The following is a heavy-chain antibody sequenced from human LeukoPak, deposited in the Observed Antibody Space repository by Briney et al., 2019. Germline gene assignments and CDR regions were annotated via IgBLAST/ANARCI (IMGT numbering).Heavy chain of an antibody. D-gene: IGHD2-15*01. CDR2: INPSGGST. Sequence: ASVKVSCKXSGYTFTSYYMHWVRQAPGQGLEWMGIINPSGGSTSYSQKFQGRVTMTRDTSTSTVYMELSSLRSEDTAVYYCARDFGASDCSGGSRYSQTFDYWGQGTLVTVSS. CDR1: GYTFTSYY. CDR3: ARDFGASDCSGGSRYSQTFDY. J-gene: IGHJ4*02. V-gene: IGHV1-46*01.